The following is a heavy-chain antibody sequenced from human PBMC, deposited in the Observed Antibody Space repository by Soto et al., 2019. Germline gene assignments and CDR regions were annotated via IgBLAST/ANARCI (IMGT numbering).Heavy chain of an antibody. D-gene: IGHD1-7*01. CDR1: GYTFTNYW. J-gene: IGHJ4*02. Sequence: GESLKISCRGCGYTFTNYWIGWVRQMPGKGLEWMGVIYPGDSDTRYNPSFQGQVTISAGKSISTAYLEWSSLKASDTAIYYCARNWNLFDYWGQGALVTVSS. V-gene: IGHV5-51*01. CDR2: IYPGDSDT. CDR3: ARNWNLFDY.